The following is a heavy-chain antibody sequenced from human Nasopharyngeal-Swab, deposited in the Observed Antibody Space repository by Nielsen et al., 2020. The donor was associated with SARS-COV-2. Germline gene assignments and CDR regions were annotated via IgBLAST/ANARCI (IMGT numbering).Heavy chain of an antibody. Sequence: SETLSLTCAVHVESFSAYYWSWVRQPPGKGLEWIGEVDHTGRTNNNPSLQSRVTMSVDTSKNQFSLTLSSVTAADTAVYYCARGGYQLLLRSYYYGMDVWSQGTTVTVSS. CDR3: ARGGYQLLLRSYYYGMDV. CDR1: VESFSAYY. D-gene: IGHD2-2*01. V-gene: IGHV4-34*01. J-gene: IGHJ6*02. CDR2: VDHTGRT.